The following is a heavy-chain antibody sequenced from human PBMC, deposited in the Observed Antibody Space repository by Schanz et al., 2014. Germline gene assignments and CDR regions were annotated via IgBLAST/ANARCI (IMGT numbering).Heavy chain of an antibody. CDR2: INPNSGAT. D-gene: IGHD5-12*01. CDR1: GYTFTVYY. V-gene: IGHV1-2*02. CDR3: ARVTTGYDS. J-gene: IGHJ4*02. Sequence: QVQLVQSGAEVKKPGSSVKVSCKASGYTFTVYYMHWVRQAPGQGLEWLGWINPNSGATSSAQKFQGRVTITTDTSSSPVYMHLSTLTSADTDIYYCARVTTGYDSWGQGTLVTVSS.